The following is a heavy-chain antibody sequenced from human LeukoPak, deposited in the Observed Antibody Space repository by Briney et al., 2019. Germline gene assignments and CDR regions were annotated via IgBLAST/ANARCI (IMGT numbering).Heavy chain of an antibody. CDR2: INPSGGST. D-gene: IGHD2-2*01. Sequence: ASVKVSCKASGYTFTSYYMHWVRQAPGQGLEWMGIINPSGGSTSYAQMFQGRVTMTRDTSTSTVYMELSSLRSEDTAVYYCARVARGQRHCSSTSCYYNWFDPWGQGTLVTVSS. CDR3: ARVARGQRHCSSTSCYYNWFDP. J-gene: IGHJ5*02. CDR1: GYTFTSYY. V-gene: IGHV1-46*01.